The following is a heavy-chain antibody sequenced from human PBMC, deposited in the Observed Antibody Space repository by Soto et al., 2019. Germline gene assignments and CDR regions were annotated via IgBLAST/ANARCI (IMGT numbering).Heavy chain of an antibody. CDR3: ARQGYYGSGSYPDFDY. CDR1: GGSISSGGYS. Sequence: TLSLTCTVSGGSISSGGYSWSWIRQHPGTGLEWLGYIYYSGSTYYNPSLKSRITISVDTSKNQFSLKLSSVTAADTAVYYCARQGYYGSGSYPDFDYWGQGTLVTVPQ. J-gene: IGHJ4*02. V-gene: IGHV4-31*03. CDR2: IYYSGST. D-gene: IGHD3-10*01.